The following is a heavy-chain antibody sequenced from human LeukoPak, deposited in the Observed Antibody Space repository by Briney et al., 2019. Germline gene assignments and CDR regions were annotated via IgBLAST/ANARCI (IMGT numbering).Heavy chain of an antibody. CDR1: GFTSTSDC. CDR2: KKKVGREK. V-gene: IGHV3-7*01. D-gene: IGHD6-13*01. Sequence: PRGTLRLSRAASGFTSTSDCISCVRQAPGKRLERVANKKKVGREKYSVHSVKGQLTNSRTQAKNSLYLRITRLRAEEPAGYTGARVRLSYSSSPRYFDYWGQGTLVTVSS. CDR3: ARVRLSYSSSPRYFDY. J-gene: IGHJ4*02.